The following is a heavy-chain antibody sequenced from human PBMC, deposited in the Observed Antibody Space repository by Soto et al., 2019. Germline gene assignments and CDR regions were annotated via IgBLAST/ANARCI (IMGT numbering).Heavy chain of an antibody. J-gene: IGHJ4*02. CDR3: ARVRVDYYDSSGHYLFDY. Sequence: SETLSLTCTVSGGSISSGDYYWSWIRQPPGKGLEWIGYIYYSGSTYYNPSLKSRVTISVDTSKNQFSLKLSSVTAADTAVYYCARVRVDYYDSSGHYLFDYWGQGTLVTVSS. CDR2: IYYSGST. V-gene: IGHV4-30-4*01. D-gene: IGHD3-22*01. CDR1: GGSISSGDYY.